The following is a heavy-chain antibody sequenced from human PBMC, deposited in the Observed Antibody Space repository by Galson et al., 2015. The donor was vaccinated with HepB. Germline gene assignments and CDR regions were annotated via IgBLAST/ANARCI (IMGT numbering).Heavy chain of an antibody. D-gene: IGHD3-16*01. V-gene: IGHV3-23*01. J-gene: IGHJ4*02. CDR1: GFTFSSYS. CDR3: AKWGVWGVFEY. Sequence: SLRLSCAASGFTFSSYSMSWVRQAPRKGLEWVSAIRASDANTYYGDSMKGRFTISRDNSKNTVSLHMDSRRAEDTAVYYCAKWGVWGVFEYWGQGILVTVSS. CDR2: IRASDANT.